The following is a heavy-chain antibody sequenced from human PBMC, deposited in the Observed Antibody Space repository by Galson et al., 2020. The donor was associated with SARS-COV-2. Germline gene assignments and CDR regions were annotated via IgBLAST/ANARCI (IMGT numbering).Heavy chain of an antibody. Sequence: ASVKVSCKASGYTFTSYEINWVRQAPGQGLEWMGWMNPHSGNTGYAQKFQGRVTMTRTTSISTAYMELNSLTSEDTAVYYCARPYDDFATWFDPWGQGTLVTVSS. D-gene: IGHD4-17*01. V-gene: IGHV1-8*01. CDR1: GYTFTSYE. CDR2: MNPHSGNT. CDR3: ARPYDDFATWFDP. J-gene: IGHJ5*02.